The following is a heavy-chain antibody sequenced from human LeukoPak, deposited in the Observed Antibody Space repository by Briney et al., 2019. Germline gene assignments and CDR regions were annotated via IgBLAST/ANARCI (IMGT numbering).Heavy chain of an antibody. V-gene: IGHV4-59*04. D-gene: IGHD2-8*01. CDR1: GGSISSYY. CDR2: IYYSGST. CDR3: ARYDPENMLDAFDI. J-gene: IGHJ3*02. Sequence: KPSETLSLTCTVSGGSISSYYWSWIRQPPGKGLEWIGNIYYSGSTYYNPSLKSRVTISVDTSKNQFSLKLSSVTAADTAVYYCARYDPENMLDAFDIRGQGTMVTVSS.